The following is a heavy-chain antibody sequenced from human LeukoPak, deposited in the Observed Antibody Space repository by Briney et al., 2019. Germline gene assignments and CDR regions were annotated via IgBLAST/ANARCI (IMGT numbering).Heavy chain of an antibody. CDR2: IYHSGST. V-gene: IGHV4-38-2*02. J-gene: IGHJ4*02. CDR3: ARDPPDY. Sequence: SQTLSLTXAVSGYSISSGYYWGWIRQPPGKGLEWIGSIYHSGSTYYNPSLKSRVTISVDTSKNQFSLKLSSVTAADTAVYYCARDPPDYWGQGTLVTVSS. CDR1: GYSISSGYY.